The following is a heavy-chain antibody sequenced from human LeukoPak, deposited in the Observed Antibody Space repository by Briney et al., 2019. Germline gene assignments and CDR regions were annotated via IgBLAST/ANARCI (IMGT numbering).Heavy chain of an antibody. J-gene: IGHJ4*02. CDR1: VGSLSSGDYY. V-gene: IGHV4-30-4*01. Sequence: SQTLSLTCTVSVGSLSSGDYYWSWIRQPPGKGLEWIGFIYHTGSFHYNPSLKSRVTISVDTSKNQFSLNLRSVTAADTAVYFCGRESGIVGTTSVWYYFDYWGQGTLVTVSS. D-gene: IGHD1-26*01. CDR2: IYHTGSF. CDR3: GRESGIVGTTSVWYYFDY.